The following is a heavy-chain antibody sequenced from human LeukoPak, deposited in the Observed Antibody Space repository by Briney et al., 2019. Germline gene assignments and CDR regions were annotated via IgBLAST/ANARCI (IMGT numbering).Heavy chain of an antibody. J-gene: IGHJ4*02. V-gene: IGHV3-23*01. CDR2: ISGSGGST. CDR1: GFTFSTYA. Sequence: PGGSLRLSCAASGFTFSTYAMNWVRQAPGKGLEWVSTISGSGGSTYYANSVKGRFTISRDNSKNTLYLQMNSLRADDTAVYYCAKDHYYYGSGSPFDYWGQGTLVTVSS. D-gene: IGHD3-10*01. CDR3: AKDHYYYGSGSPFDY.